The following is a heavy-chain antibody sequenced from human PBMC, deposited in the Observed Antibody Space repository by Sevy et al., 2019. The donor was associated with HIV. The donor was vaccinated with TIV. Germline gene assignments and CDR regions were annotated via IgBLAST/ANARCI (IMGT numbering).Heavy chain of an antibody. D-gene: IGHD3-10*01. CDR2: IKQDGSEK. Sequence: GGSLRLSCAASGFTFSSYWMSWVRQAPGKGLEWVANIKQDGSEKYYVDSVKGRLTISRDNAKNSLYLQMNSLRAEDTAVYYCARELPYYYGSGPDYWGQGTLVPVSS. J-gene: IGHJ4*02. V-gene: IGHV3-7*03. CDR3: ARELPYYYGSGPDY. CDR1: GFTFSSYW.